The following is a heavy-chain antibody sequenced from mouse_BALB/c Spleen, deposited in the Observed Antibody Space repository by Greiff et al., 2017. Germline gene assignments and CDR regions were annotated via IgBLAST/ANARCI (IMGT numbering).Heavy chain of an antibody. V-gene: IGHV3-2*02. D-gene: IGHD2-14*01. CDR3: AREGYEAMDY. CDR1: GYSITSDYA. CDR2: ISYSGST. J-gene: IGHJ4*01. Sequence: EAQLVESGPGLVKPSQSLSLTCTVTGYSITSDYAWNWIRQFPGNKLEWMGYISYSGSTSYNPSLKSRISITRDTSKNQFFLQLNSVTTEDTATYYCAREGYEAMDYWGQGTSVTVSS.